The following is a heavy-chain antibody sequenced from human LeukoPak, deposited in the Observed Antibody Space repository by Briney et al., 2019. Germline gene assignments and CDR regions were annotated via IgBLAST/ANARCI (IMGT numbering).Heavy chain of an antibody. Sequence: PGGSLRLSCAASGFTFSSYEMNRVRQAPGKGLEWVSFISSSGSTIYYADSVKGRYTISRDNAKNSLYLQMNSLRAEDTAVYYCAREPVVGAEFDYWGQGSLVTVSS. V-gene: IGHV3-48*03. J-gene: IGHJ4*02. CDR1: GFTFSSYE. CDR3: AREPVVGAEFDY. D-gene: IGHD2-15*01. CDR2: ISSSGSTI.